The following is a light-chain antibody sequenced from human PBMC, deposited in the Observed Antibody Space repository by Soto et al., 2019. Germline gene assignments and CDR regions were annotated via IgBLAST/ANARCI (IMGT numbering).Light chain of an antibody. J-gene: IGKJ1*01. Sequence: DIETTQSPSSLSACVGERDTMTRRPSQSINNYLNWYQQKPGRAPKLLMYGASELQSGASSRFSGSGSGTDCTLTISSLQPEDFATYYWQQTYMTPPWTFGQGTTV. CDR2: GAS. CDR1: QSINNY. CDR3: QQTYMTPPWT. V-gene: IGKV1-39*01.